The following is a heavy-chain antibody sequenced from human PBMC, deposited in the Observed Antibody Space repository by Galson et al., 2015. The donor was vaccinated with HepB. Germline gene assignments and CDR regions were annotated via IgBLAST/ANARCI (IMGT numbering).Heavy chain of an antibody. CDR2: ISYDGSNI. CDR3: ARAFDLQLVVGGRDY. CDR1: GFTFSSYA. Sequence: SLRLSCAASGFTFSSYAMHWVRQAPGKGLEWVAVISYDGSNIYYADSVKGRFTISRDNSKNTLYLQMNSLRAEDTAVYYCARAFDLQLVVGGRDYWGQGTLVTV. D-gene: IGHD5-24*01. J-gene: IGHJ4*02. V-gene: IGHV3-30*04.